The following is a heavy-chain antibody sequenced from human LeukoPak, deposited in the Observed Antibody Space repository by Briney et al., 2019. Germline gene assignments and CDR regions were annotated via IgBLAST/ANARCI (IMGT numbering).Heavy chain of an antibody. V-gene: IGHV4-39*07. D-gene: IGHD4-17*01. CDR2: IYYSGST. CDR1: GGSISSSSYY. Sequence: PSETLSLTCTVSGGSISSSSYYWGWIRQPPGKGLEWIGSIYYSGSTYYNPSLKSRVTISVDTSKNQFSLKLSSVTAADTAVYYCAGNDYGDSTSPPFDYWGQGTPVTVSS. J-gene: IGHJ4*02. CDR3: AGNDYGDSTSPPFDY.